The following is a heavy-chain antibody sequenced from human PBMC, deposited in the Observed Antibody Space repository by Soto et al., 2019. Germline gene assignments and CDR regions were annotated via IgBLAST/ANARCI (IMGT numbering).Heavy chain of an antibody. CDR3: SRSLVA. J-gene: IGHJ5*02. Sequence: QVQLQQWGAGLLKPSETLSLTCAVYGGSLSNFHWSWIRQPPGKGLEWIGEINDSGSTNYNPSLKSRVTISIDTSKNQFSLKLNSLTAADTDGYYCSRSLVAWGQGTLVTVSS. CDR1: GGSLSNFH. V-gene: IGHV4-34*01. CDR2: INDSGST. D-gene: IGHD2-8*02.